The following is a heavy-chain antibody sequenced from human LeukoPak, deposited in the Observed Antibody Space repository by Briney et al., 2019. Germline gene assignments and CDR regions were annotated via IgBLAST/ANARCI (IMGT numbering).Heavy chain of an antibody. J-gene: IGHJ4*02. Sequence: SETLSLTCTVSGGSISSSSYYWGWIRQPPGKGLEWIGSIYYSGSTYYNPSLKSRVTISVDTSKNQFSLKLSSVTAADTAVYYCAGNYYDSSGFDWGQGTLVTVSS. V-gene: IGHV4-39*07. CDR1: GGSISSSSYY. CDR3: AGNYYDSSGFD. CDR2: IYYSGST. D-gene: IGHD3-22*01.